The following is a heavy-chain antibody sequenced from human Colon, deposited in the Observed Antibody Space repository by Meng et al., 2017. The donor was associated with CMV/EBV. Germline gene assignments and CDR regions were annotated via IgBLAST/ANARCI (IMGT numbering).Heavy chain of an antibody. CDR1: GYTFNAKH. J-gene: IGHJ4*02. V-gene: IGHV1-2*02. Sequence: QVHMVQSVTEVKEPAASVNVTCKTSGYTFNAKHLHWVRQAPGQGLEWMGWIYPQDGGTYFAQKFQDRVTLTRDTSITTAYMELSGLTSDDTAIYYCVRESWYFDFWGEGTLVTVSS. CDR3: VRESWYFDF. D-gene: IGHD6-13*01. CDR2: IYPQDGGT.